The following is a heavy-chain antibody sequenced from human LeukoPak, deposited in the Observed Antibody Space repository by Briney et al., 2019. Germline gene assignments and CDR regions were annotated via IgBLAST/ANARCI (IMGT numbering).Heavy chain of an antibody. CDR1: GVSFSGYY. CDR2: INHSGST. CDR3: ATLGEYYDSSGYYYN. D-gene: IGHD3-22*01. J-gene: IGHJ4*02. V-gene: IGHV4-34*01. Sequence: SETLSLTCAVYGVSFSGYYWSWIRQPPGKGLEWIGEINHSGSTNYNPSLKSRVTKSVDTSKNQFSLKLTSVTAADTAVYYCATLGEYYDSSGYYYNWGQGTLVTVSS.